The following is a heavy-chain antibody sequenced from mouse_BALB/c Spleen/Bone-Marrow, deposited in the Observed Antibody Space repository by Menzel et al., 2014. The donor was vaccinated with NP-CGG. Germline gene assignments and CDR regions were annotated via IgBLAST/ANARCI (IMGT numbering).Heavy chain of an antibody. V-gene: IGHV1-14*01. D-gene: IGHD2-4*01. J-gene: IGHJ4*01. Sequence: EVQLQQSGPELVKPGASVKMSCKASGYTFTAYVMHWVKQKPGQGLEWIGYINPYNDGTKYNEMFKGKATLTSDKSSSTADMELSSLTSEDSAVYYCAREGRLRRGDYYAMDYWGQGTSVTVSS. CDR3: AREGRLRRGDYYAMDY. CDR1: GYTFTAYV. CDR2: INPYNDGT.